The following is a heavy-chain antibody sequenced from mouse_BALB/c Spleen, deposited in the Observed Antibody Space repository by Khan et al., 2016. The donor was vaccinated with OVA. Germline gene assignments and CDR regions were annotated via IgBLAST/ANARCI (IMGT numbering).Heavy chain of an antibody. D-gene: IGHD1-1*01. CDR2: VWGDGST. Sequence: VQLQESGPGLVAPSQSLSITCTVSGVSLSSNGVSWVRQPPGKGLEWLGVVWGDGSTNYRSTLKSRLIISKDNSKSQVFLKLNSLQTDDTATFYCAKFTPDYYSLDYWGQGTSVTVSS. J-gene: IGHJ4*01. V-gene: IGHV2-3*01. CDR3: AKFTPDYYSLDY. CDR1: GVSLSSNG.